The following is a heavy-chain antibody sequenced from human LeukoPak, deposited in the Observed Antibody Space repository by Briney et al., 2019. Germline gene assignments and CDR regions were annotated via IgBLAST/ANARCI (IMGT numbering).Heavy chain of an antibody. CDR1: GFTFSSYG. CDR3: ARGIAVHGYYYYMDV. Sequence: PGGSLRLSCAASGFTFSSYGMSWVRQAPGKGLEWVSAISGSGGSTYYADSVKGRFTISRDNSKNTLYLQMNSLRAEDTAVYYCARGIAVHGYYYYMDVWGKGTTVTVSS. D-gene: IGHD6-19*01. J-gene: IGHJ6*03. V-gene: IGHV3-23*01. CDR2: ISGSGGST.